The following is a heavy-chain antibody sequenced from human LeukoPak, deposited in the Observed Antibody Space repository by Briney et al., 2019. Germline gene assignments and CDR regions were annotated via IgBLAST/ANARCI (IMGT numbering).Heavy chain of an antibody. CDR3: ASSLRGTVVPDSDGAFDI. CDR2: IYHSGST. J-gene: IGHJ3*02. D-gene: IGHD4-23*01. CDR1: GGSISSSNW. V-gene: IGHV4-4*02. Sequence: SETLSLTCAVSGGSISSSNWWSWVRQPPGKGLEWIGEIYHSGSTNYNPSLKSRVTISVDKSKNQFSLKLSSVTAADTAVYYCASSLRGTVVPDSDGAFDIWGQGTMVTVSS.